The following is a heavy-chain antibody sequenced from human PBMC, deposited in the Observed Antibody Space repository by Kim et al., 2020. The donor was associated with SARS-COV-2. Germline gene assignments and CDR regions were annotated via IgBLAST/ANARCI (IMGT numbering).Heavy chain of an antibody. J-gene: IGHJ4*02. CDR3: ARVRLHYYDSSGYHFDS. CDR2: INHSGST. Sequence: SETLSLTGAVYGGSFSGYYWSLIRQPPGKGLKWIGEINHSGSTNYNPSLTSRFTISVDTSKNQFSLNLSSVTAADTAVCFCARVRLHYYDSSGYHFDSWGQGTLVTVAS. V-gene: IGHV4-34*01. D-gene: IGHD3-22*01. CDR1: GGSFSGYY.